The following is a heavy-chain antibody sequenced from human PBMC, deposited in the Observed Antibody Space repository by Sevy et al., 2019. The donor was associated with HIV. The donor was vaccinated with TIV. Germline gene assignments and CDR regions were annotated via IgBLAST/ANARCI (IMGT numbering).Heavy chain of an antibody. Sequence: GGSLRLSCAASEFTFVNYAMTWVRQAPGKGLEWVSGISGSGGTTYYADSVKGRFTISRDNFKNTLYLQMNSLRVEDTAVYYCAKEDGQLDYYYYGMDVWVQGTTVTVSS. V-gene: IGHV3-23*01. J-gene: IGHJ6*02. D-gene: IGHD6-6*01. CDR3: AKEDGQLDYYYYGMDV. CDR1: EFTFVNYA. CDR2: ISGSGGTT.